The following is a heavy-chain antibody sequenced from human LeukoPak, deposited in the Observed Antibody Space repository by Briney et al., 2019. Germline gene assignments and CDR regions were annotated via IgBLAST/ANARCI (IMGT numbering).Heavy chain of an antibody. CDR1: GFTFSSYG. Sequence: PGGSLRLSCAASGFTFSSYGMHWVRQAPGKGLEWVAVISYDGSNKYYADSVKGRFTISRDNSMNTLYLQMNSLRAEDTAVYYCAKDLWVYCSSTSCFYSGSDYWGQGTLVTVSS. J-gene: IGHJ4*02. CDR2: ISYDGSNK. CDR3: AKDLWVYCSSTSCFYSGSDY. V-gene: IGHV3-30*18. D-gene: IGHD2-2*01.